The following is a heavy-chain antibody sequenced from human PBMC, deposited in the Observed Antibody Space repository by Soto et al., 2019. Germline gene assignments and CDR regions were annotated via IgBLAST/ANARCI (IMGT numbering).Heavy chain of an antibody. CDR3: ARGQWLAIPPDY. CDR1: GFTFSSYA. D-gene: IGHD6-19*01. Sequence: GGSLRLSCAASGFTFSSYAMHWVRQAPGKGLEWVAVISYDGSNKYYADSVKGRFTISRDNSKNTLYLQMNSLRAEDTAVYYCARGQWLAIPPDYWGQGTLVTVSS. V-gene: IGHV3-30-3*01. CDR2: ISYDGSNK. J-gene: IGHJ4*02.